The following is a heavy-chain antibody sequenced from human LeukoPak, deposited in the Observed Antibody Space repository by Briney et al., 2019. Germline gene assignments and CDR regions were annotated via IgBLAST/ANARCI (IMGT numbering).Heavy chain of an antibody. CDR1: GGSISSSSYY. CDR3: ARVKDRSSWSGTTDY. J-gene: IGHJ4*02. D-gene: IGHD6-13*01. V-gene: IGHV3-21*01. CDR2: ISSSSSYI. Sequence: PSETLSLTCTVSGGSISSSSYYWGWVRQAPGKGLEWVSSISSSSSYIYYADSVKGRFTISRDNAKNSLYLQMNSLRAEDTAVYYCARVKDRSSWSGTTDYWGQGTLVTVSS.